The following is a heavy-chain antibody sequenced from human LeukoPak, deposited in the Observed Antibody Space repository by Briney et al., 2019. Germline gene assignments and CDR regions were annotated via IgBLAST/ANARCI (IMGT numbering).Heavy chain of an antibody. J-gene: IGHJ4*02. D-gene: IGHD3-16*02. CDR3: ARDRYDYVWGSYRDY. CDR1: GFTFSDYY. V-gene: IGHV3-11*01. CDR2: ISSSGSTI. Sequence: GGSLRLSCAASGFTFSDYYMSWIRQAPGKGLEWVSYISSSGSTIYYADSVKGRFTISRDNAKNSLYLQMNSLRAEDTAVYYCARDRYDYVWGSYRDYWGQGTLVTVSS.